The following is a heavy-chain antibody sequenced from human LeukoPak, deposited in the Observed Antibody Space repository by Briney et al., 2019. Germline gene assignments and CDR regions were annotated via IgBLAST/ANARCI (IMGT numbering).Heavy chain of an antibody. J-gene: IGHJ6*03. CDR2: INPNSGGT. D-gene: IGHD3-10*01. CDR1: GYAFTGYY. Sequence: ASVKVSCKASGYAFTGYYMHWVRQAPGQGLEWMGWINPNSGGTNYAQKFRGRVTMTRDTSISTAYMELSRLRSADTAVYYCARDSWFGSFTYYYYMDVWGKGTTVTISS. V-gene: IGHV1-2*02. CDR3: ARDSWFGSFTYYYYMDV.